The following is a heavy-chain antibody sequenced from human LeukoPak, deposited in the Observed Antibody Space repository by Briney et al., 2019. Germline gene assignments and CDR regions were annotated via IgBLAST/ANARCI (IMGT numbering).Heavy chain of an antibody. CDR2: IYHSGST. Sequence: SQTLSLTCAVSGGSISSCGYSWSWIRQPPGKGLEWIGYIYHSGSTYYNPSLKSRVTISVDRSKNQFSLKLSSVTAADTAVYYCARGGGFDYWGQGTLVTVSS. CDR1: GGSISSCGYS. D-gene: IGHD3-16*01. CDR3: ARGGGFDY. V-gene: IGHV4-30-2*01. J-gene: IGHJ4*02.